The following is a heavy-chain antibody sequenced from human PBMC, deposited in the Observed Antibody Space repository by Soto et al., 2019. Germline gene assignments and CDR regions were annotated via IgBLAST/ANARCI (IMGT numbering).Heavy chain of an antibody. V-gene: IGHV1-24*01. CDR3: ATLFTPRIAAAGPWDYYYGMDV. J-gene: IGHJ6*02. Sequence: ASVKVSCKVSGYTLTELSMHCVRQAPGKGLEWMGGFDPEDGETIYAQKFQGRVTMTEDTSTDTAYMELSSLRSEDTAVYYCATLFTPRIAAAGPWDYYYGMDVWGQGTTVTVSS. CDR2: FDPEDGET. CDR1: GYTLTELS. D-gene: IGHD6-13*01.